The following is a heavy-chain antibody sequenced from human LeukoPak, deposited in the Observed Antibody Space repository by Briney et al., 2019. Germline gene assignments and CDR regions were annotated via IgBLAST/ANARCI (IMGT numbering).Heavy chain of an antibody. J-gene: IGHJ4*02. CDR3: AKEISLWFGMLDDY. Sequence: GRSVRLSCGACGFTFDEYAVQGAREARGEGGEGVSGISWNSGSIGYAESVKCRFTISRDNAKNTLYLTMNSLRAEDTALYDCAKEISLWFGMLDDYWGQGTLVTVSS. V-gene: IGHV3-9*01. CDR2: ISWNSGSI. CDR1: GFTFDEYA. D-gene: IGHD3-10*01.